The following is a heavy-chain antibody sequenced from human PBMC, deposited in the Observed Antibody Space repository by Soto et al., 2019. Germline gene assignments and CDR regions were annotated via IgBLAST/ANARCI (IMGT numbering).Heavy chain of an antibody. D-gene: IGHD6-13*01. J-gene: IGHJ4*02. CDR1: GFTFSSYA. CDR2: ISGSGGST. CDR3: AKGYSGSFALFDY. V-gene: IGHV3-23*01. Sequence: EVQLLESGGGLVQPGGSLRLSCAASGFTFSSYAMSWVRQAPGKGLEWVSAISGSGGSTYYADSVKGRFTISRDNSKNTLYLQMNSLRAEDTAGYYCAKGYSGSFALFDYWGQGTLVTGSS.